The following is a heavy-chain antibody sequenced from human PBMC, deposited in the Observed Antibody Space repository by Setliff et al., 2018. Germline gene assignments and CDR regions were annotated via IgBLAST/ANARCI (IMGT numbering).Heavy chain of an antibody. D-gene: IGHD2-15*01. Sequence: SETLSLTCTVSGGSISSHYWTWIRQPAGKGLEWIGRLYTSGDTNYNPSLKSRVSMSLDTSKNQFSLKLSSVTAADTAVYYCARDRVVVLAGRRGFYFDYWGKGTRVTVSS. CDR2: LYTSGDT. CDR3: ARDRVVVLAGRRGFYFDY. CDR1: GGSISSHY. J-gene: IGHJ4*02. V-gene: IGHV4-4*07.